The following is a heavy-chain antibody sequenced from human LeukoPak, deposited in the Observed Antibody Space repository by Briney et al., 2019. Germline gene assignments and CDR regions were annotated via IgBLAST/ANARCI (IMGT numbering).Heavy chain of an antibody. Sequence: PSETLSLTCTVSGGSISSYYWSWIRQPPGKGLEWIGYVYYSGSTNYNPSLKSRVTISVDTSKNQFSLKLSSVTAADTALYHCARCSCSSTSCPQDYWGQGTLVTVSS. V-gene: IGHV4-59*01. D-gene: IGHD2-2*01. CDR1: GGSISSYY. J-gene: IGHJ4*02. CDR2: VYYSGST. CDR3: ARCSCSSTSCPQDY.